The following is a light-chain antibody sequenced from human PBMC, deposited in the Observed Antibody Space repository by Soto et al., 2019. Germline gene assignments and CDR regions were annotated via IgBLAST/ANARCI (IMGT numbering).Light chain of an antibody. Sequence: DIVMTQSPGTLSLSPGERATLSCRASQSISSNYLAWYQQKPGQSPRLLIYGASSRATGIPDRFSGRGSGTDFTLTISRLEPEDFAVYFCQQYGTSPRTFGQGTKVELK. CDR2: GAS. V-gene: IGKV3-20*01. J-gene: IGKJ1*01. CDR3: QQYGTSPRT. CDR1: QSISSNY.